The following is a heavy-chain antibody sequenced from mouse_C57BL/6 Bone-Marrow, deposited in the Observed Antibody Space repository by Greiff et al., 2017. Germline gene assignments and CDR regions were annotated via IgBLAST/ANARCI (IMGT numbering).Heavy chain of an antibody. J-gene: IGHJ4*01. Sequence: EVQVVESGGGLVKPGGSLKLSCAASGFTFSDYGMHWVRQAPEKGLEWVAYISSGSSTIYYADTVKGRFTISRDNAKNTLFLQMTSLRSEDTAMYYCARRVTYGSSDYYAMDYWGQGTSVTVSS. CDR1: GFTFSDYG. CDR2: ISSGSSTI. V-gene: IGHV5-17*01. D-gene: IGHD1-1*01. CDR3: ARRVTYGSSDYYAMDY.